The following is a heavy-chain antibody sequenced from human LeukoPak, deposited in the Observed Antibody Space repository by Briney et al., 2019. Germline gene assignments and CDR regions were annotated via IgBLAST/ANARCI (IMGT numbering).Heavy chain of an antibody. CDR3: AREDTAMVMGPYYGMDV. J-gene: IGHJ6*02. D-gene: IGHD5-18*01. V-gene: IGHV3-11*04. CDR1: GFTFSDSY. CDR2: ISNGGTSI. Sequence: GGSLTLSCAASGFTFSDSYIFWIRQPPGKGLEWASYISNGGTSINYADSVKVRFTISRDNAKNSLYLQMNSLRAEDTAVYYCAREDTAMVMGPYYGMDVWGQGTTVTVSS.